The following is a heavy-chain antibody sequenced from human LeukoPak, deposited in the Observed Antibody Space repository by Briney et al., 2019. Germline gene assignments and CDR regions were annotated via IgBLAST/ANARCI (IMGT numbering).Heavy chain of an antibody. Sequence: GASVTVSCKASGYTFTGYYMHWVRQPPGQGLEWMGWINPNSGGTNYSQKFQGRVTMTRDMSTSTVYMELSSLRSEDTAVYYCARDPTTPTYYDILTGSNWFDPWGQGTLVTVSS. CDR2: INPNSGGT. CDR3: ARDPTTPTYYDILTGSNWFDP. D-gene: IGHD3-9*01. V-gene: IGHV1-2*02. CDR1: GYTFTGYY. J-gene: IGHJ5*02.